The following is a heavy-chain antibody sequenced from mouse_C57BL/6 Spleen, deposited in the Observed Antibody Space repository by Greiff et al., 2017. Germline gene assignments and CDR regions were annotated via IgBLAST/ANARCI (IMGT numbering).Heavy chain of an antibody. V-gene: IGHV1-61*01. CDR3: ARGTAYYFDY. D-gene: IGHD1-2*01. J-gene: IGHJ2*01. Sequence: QVQLQQPGAELVRPGSSVKLSCKASGYTFTSYWMDWVKQRPGQGLEWIGYIYPSDSETHYNQKFKDKATLTVDKSSSTAYMQLNSLTSEDSAVYYCARGTAYYFDYWGQGTTLTVSS. CDR2: IYPSDSET. CDR1: GYTFTSYW.